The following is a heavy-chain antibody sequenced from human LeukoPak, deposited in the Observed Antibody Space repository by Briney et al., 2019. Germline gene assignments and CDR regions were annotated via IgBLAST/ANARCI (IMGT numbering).Heavy chain of an antibody. CDR2: LYSAGST. Sequence: GGSLRLSCAASGFTVSSNYMSWVRQAPGKGLEWVSILYSAGSTYYADSVRGRFTISRDSSKNKVCLQMNSLRAEDTAVYYCASGGMGARKYYSDPFHYWGQGTLVTVSS. CDR1: GFTVSSNY. V-gene: IGHV3-53*01. D-gene: IGHD3-10*01. J-gene: IGHJ4*02. CDR3: ASGGMGARKYYSDPFHY.